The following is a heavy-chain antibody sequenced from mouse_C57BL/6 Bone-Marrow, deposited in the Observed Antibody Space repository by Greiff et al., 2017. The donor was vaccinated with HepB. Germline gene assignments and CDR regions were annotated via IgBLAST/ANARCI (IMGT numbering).Heavy chain of an antibody. V-gene: IGHV1-61*01. J-gene: IGHJ3*01. D-gene: IGHD1-1*01. CDR3: ARRSPIYPWFAY. Sequence: QVQLQQPGAELVRPGSSVKLSCKASGYTFTSYWMDWVKQRPGQGLEWIGNIYPSDSETHYNQKFKDKATLTVDKSSSTAYMQLSSLTSEDSAVYYCARRSPIYPWFAYWGQGTLVTVSA. CDR1: GYTFTSYW. CDR2: IYPSDSET.